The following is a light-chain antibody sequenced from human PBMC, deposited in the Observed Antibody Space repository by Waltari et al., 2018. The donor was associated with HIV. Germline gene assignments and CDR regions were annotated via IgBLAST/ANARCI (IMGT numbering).Light chain of an antibody. CDR1: QSLVHTNGYNY. CDR2: LAS. J-gene: IGKJ2*01. Sequence: DILLTPSPLSLPVTPGEPASPSCRSSQSLVHTNGYNYLDWYLQKPGQSPQLLISLASTRASGVPDRFSGSGSGTDFTLKISRVEAEDVGVYYCMQALQSPNTFGQGTKVEIK. V-gene: IGKV2-28*01. CDR3: MQALQSPNT.